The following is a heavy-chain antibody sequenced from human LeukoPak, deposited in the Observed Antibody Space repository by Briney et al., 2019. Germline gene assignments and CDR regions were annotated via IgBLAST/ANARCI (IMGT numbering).Heavy chain of an antibody. D-gene: IGHD1-20*01. CDR1: GGTFSSYT. V-gene: IGHV1-69*02. J-gene: IGHJ6*03. CDR2: IIPILGIA. Sequence: SVKVSCKASGGTFSSYTISWVRQAPGQGLEWMGRIIPILGIANYAQKLQGRVTITTDESTSTAYMELSSLRSEDTAVYYCASHNWNDGGYYYYYMDVWGKGTTVTVSS. CDR3: ASHNWNDGGYYYYYMDV.